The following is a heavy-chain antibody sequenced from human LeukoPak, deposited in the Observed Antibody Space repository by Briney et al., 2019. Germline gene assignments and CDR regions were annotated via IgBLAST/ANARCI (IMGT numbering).Heavy chain of an antibody. D-gene: IGHD2-15*01. J-gene: IGHJ4*02. CDR2: INWNGAVT. CDR1: GFTFNTYT. CDR3: ARASGGILDY. V-gene: IGHV3-20*04. Sequence: PGGSLRLSCAASGFTFNTYTMNWVRQAPGKGLEWVSGINWNGAVTSYGDSVKGRFTISRDNAKKSLYLQMNSLRVDDTALYYCARASGGILDYWGRGTLVTVSS.